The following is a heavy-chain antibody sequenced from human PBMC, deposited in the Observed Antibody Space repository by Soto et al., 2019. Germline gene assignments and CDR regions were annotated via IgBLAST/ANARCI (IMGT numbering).Heavy chain of an antibody. CDR1: GFTFSSYS. J-gene: IGHJ5*02. V-gene: IGHV3-21*01. D-gene: IGHD3-10*01. CDR2: ISSSSSYI. Sequence: GGSLRLSCAASGFTFSSYSMNWVRQAPGKGLEWVSSISSSSSYIYYADSVKGRFTVSRGNAKNSLYRQMNSLRAEDTAVYYCARARITMVRGVRQGWFDPWGQGTLVTVSS. CDR3: ARARITMVRGVRQGWFDP.